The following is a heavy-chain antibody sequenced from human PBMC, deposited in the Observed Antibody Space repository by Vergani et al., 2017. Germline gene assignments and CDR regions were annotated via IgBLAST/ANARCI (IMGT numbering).Heavy chain of an antibody. Sequence: QVQLQQWGAGLLKPSETLSLTCAVYGGSFSGYYWSWIRQPPGKGLEWIGEINHRGSTNYNPSLKSRVTISVDTSKNQFSLKLSSVTAADTAVYYCARSVEWLILARREAFDIWGQGTMVTVSS. J-gene: IGHJ3*02. CDR1: GGSFSGYY. CDR3: ARSVEWLILARREAFDI. D-gene: IGHD3-3*01. CDR2: INHRGST. V-gene: IGHV4-34*01.